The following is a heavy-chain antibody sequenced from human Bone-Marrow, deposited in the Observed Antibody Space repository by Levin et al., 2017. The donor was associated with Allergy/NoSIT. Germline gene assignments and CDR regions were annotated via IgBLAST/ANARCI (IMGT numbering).Heavy chain of an antibody. CDR1: GFTFSSYS. Sequence: GGSLRLSCAASGFTFSSYSMNWVRQAPGKGLEWVSSISSSSSYIYYADSVKGRFTISRDNAKNSLYLQMNSLRAEDTAVYYCARAWRVTYYYMDVWGKGTTVTVSS. CDR3: ARAWRVTYYYMDV. D-gene: IGHD5-18*01. CDR2: ISSSSSYI. J-gene: IGHJ6*03. V-gene: IGHV3-21*01.